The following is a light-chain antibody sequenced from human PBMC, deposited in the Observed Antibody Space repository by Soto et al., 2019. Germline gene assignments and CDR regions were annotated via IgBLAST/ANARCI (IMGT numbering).Light chain of an antibody. Sequence: EVVLTQAPATLPLSPGERATLSCRASQSVSSYLAWYQQKPGQAPRVLIYDASNRATGIPARFSGSGSGKDFTLTISSREPEDFAVYYCQQRSNWPGTFGQGTKVEI. V-gene: IGKV3-11*01. J-gene: IGKJ1*01. CDR3: QQRSNWPGT. CDR1: QSVSSY. CDR2: DAS.